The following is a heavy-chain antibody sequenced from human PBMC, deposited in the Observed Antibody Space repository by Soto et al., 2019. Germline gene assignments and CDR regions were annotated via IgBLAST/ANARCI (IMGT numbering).Heavy chain of an antibody. J-gene: IGHJ6*02. CDR3: ASQTLSWVAYFYGMDV. Sequence: PGESLQISCKGSGYSFTSYWISWVRQMPGKGLEWMGRIDPRDSYTNSSPSFQGTITISADKSISTAYLRCSSRKAADPAMYYCASQTLSWVAYFYGMDVWGPGTTVTVS. CDR1: GYSFTSYW. D-gene: IGHD6-13*01. CDR2: IDPRDSYT. V-gene: IGHV5-10-1*01.